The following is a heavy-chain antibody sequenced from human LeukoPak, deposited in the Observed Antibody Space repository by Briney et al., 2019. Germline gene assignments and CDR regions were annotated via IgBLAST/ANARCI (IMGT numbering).Heavy chain of an antibody. V-gene: IGHV3-23*01. D-gene: IGHD2-2*01. CDR1: GFTFSSYA. J-gene: IGHJ6*02. CDR3: AKELVVVPPARIYYYFGLDV. Sequence: GGSLRLSCAASGFTFSSYAMSWVRQAPGKGLEWVSAISGSGGSTYYADSVKGRFTISRDNSKNTLYLQMNSLRAEDTAAYYCAKELVVVPPARIYYYFGLDVWGQGTTVTVSS. CDR2: ISGSGGST.